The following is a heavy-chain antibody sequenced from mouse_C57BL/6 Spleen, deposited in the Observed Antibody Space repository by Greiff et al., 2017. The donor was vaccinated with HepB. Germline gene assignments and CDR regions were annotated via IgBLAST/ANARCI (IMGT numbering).Heavy chain of an antibody. CDR2: IRNKANGYTT. J-gene: IGHJ3*01. D-gene: IGHD1-1*02. Sequence: EVMLVESGGGLVQPGGSLSLSCAASGFTFTDYYMSWVRQPPGKALEWLGFIRNKANGYTTEYSASVKGRFTIYRDNSQSIIYLQMNALSAEDSATYYCARSDCGGSYGGFAYGGEGTLVTVSA. CDR3: ARSDCGGSYGGFAY. V-gene: IGHV7-3*01. CDR1: GFTFTDYY.